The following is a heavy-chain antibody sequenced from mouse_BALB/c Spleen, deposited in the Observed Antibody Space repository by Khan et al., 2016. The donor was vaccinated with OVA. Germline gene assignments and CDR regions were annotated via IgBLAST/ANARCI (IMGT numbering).Heavy chain of an antibody. D-gene: IGHD2-3*01. J-gene: IGHJ4*01. V-gene: IGHV2-6*02. CDR2: IWSDGST. CDR3: ARWFDGYSSLYAMDY. Sequence: QVQLQQSGPGLVAPSQSLSITCTVSGFSLTTYGVHWVRQPPGKGLEWLVMIWSDGSTNYNSVLKSRLSISKDNSKSQVFLKMNSLQTDDTAMYYCARWFDGYSSLYAMDYWGQGTSVTVSS. CDR1: GFSLTTYG.